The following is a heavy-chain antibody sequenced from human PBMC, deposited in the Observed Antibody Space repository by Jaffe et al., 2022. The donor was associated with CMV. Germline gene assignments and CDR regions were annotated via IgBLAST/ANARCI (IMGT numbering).Heavy chain of an antibody. CDR2: ISGSGGST. D-gene: IGHD3-10*01. J-gene: IGHJ6*02. CDR3: AKDKMFRGVIPTQNYGMDV. Sequence: EVQLLESGGGLVQPGGSLRLSCAASGFTFSSYAMSWVRQAPGKGLEWVSAISGSGGSTYYADSVKGRFTISRDNSKNTLYLQMNSLRAEDTAVYYCAKDKMFRGVIPTQNYGMDVWGQGTTVTVSS. V-gene: IGHV3-23*01. CDR1: GFTFSSYA.